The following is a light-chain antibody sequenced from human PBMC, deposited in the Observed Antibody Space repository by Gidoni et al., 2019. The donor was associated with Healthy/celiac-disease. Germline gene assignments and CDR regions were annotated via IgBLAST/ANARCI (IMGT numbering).Light chain of an antibody. CDR3: QQRSNWPPYT. V-gene: IGKV3-11*01. Sequence: EIVLTQSPATLSLSPGERASQSVSSYLAWYQQKPGLAPRLLIYDASNRSTGIPARFSGSGSGTDFTLTISSLEPEDFAVYYCQQRSNWPPYTFGQGTKLEIK. CDR2: DAS. J-gene: IGKJ2*01. CDR1: QSVSSY.